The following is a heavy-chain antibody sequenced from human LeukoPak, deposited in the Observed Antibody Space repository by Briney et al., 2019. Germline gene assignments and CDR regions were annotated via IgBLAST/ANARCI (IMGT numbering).Heavy chain of an antibody. J-gene: IGHJ4*02. CDR3: ARGDGEHGSYFGY. CDR2: ISAYNGNT. D-gene: IGHD4-17*01. CDR1: GYTFTSYG. V-gene: IGHV1-18*01. Sequence: ASVTVSCKASGYTFTSYGISWVRQAPGQGLEWMGWISAYNGNTNYAQKFQGRVTITTDESTSTAYMELSSLRSEDTPVYYCARGDGEHGSYFGYWGQGTLVTVSS.